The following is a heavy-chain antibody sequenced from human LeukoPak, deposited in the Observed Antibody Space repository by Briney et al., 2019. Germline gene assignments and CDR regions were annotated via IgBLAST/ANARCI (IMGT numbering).Heavy chain of an antibody. CDR3: TTDRRFGEFYFDY. D-gene: IGHD3-10*01. V-gene: IGHV3-15*01. CDR1: GFTFNNAW. J-gene: IGHJ4*02. CDR2: VKSQTSGVTT. Sequence: LGGSLLLSCVASGFTFNNAWMSWVRPAPGKGLEWVGRVKSQTSGVTTDYAAPVKGRFTISRDDSKNTLYLQMNSLKTEDTAVYYCTTDRRFGEFYFDYWGQGTLVTVSS.